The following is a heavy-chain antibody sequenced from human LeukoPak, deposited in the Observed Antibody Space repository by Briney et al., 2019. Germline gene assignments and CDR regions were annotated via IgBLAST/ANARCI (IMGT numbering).Heavy chain of an antibody. CDR3: ASSSSWDSAWFDP. D-gene: IGHD6-13*01. V-gene: IGHV1-2*04. Sequence: ASVKLSCKASGYTFTGYYIHWVRQAPGQGLEWMGWINPNSGGTNYAQKFQGWVTMTRDTSISTAYMELSRLRSDDTAVYYCASSSSWDSAWFDPWGQGTLVTVSS. J-gene: IGHJ5*02. CDR2: INPNSGGT. CDR1: GYTFTGYY.